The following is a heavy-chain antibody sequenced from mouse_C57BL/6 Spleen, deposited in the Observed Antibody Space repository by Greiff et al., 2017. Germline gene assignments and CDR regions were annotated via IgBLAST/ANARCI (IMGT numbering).Heavy chain of an antibody. J-gene: IGHJ3*01. CDR3: AKDYGSTQFAD. CDR2: INPNNGGT. CDR1: GYTFTDYY. V-gene: IGHV1-26*01. D-gene: IGHD1-1*01. Sequence: EVQLQQSGPELVKPGASVKISCKASGYTFTDYYMNWVKQSHGKSLEWIGDINPNNGGTSYNQKFKGKATLTVDKSSSTAYMELRSLTSEDSAVYYCAKDYGSTQFADWGQGTLVTVSA.